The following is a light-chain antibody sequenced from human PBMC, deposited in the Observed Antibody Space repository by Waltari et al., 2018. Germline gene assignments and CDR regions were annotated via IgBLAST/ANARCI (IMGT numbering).Light chain of an antibody. J-gene: IGKJ4*01. Sequence: EIVLTQSPGTLSLSPGERATLSCRASQSVSSSYLAWYQQKPGQAPRLLIHDASSRATGIPDRFSGSGSGTDFTLTISRLEPEDFAVYYCQQYGSSPPLTFGGGTKVEIK. CDR3: QQYGSSPPLT. V-gene: IGKV3-20*01. CDR2: DAS. CDR1: QSVSSSY.